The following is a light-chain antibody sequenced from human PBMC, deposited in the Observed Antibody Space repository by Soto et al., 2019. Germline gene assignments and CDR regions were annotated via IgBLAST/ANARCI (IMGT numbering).Light chain of an antibody. CDR1: SSDVGLYNV. CDR2: EIS. J-gene: IGLJ3*02. Sequence: QSALTQPASVSGSPGQSITISCTGTSSDVGLYNVISWYQQHPGKAPKLMLYEISHRPSGVSNRFSGSKSGNTASLTISGLQAEDEADYYCSSYTNTGANWVFGGGTKLTVL. CDR3: SSYTNTGANWV. V-gene: IGLV2-14*01.